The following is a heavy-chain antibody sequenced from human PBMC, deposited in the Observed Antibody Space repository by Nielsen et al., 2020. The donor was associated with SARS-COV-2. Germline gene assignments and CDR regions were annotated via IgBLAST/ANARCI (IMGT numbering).Heavy chain of an antibody. CDR2: INHSGST. Sequence: SETLSLTCTVSGGSISSYYWSWIRQPPGKGLEWIGEINHSGSTNYNPSLKSRVTISVDTSKNQFSLKLSSVTAVDTAVYYCARAPIFDIWGQGTMVTVSS. J-gene: IGHJ3*02. CDR3: ARAPIFDI. V-gene: IGHV4-34*01. CDR1: GGSISSYY.